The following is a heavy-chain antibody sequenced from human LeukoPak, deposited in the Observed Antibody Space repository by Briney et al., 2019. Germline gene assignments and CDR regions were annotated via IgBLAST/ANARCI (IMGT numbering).Heavy chain of an antibody. CDR1: GYTFTGYY. Sequence: ASVKVSCKASGYTFTGYYMHWVRQAPGQGLEWMGRINPNSGGTNYAQKFQGRVTMTRDTSISTAYMELSRLRSDDTAAYYCARDPTDYYDSTPDYWGQGTLVTVSS. J-gene: IGHJ4*02. CDR2: INPNSGGT. CDR3: ARDPTDYYDSTPDY. V-gene: IGHV1-2*06. D-gene: IGHD3-22*01.